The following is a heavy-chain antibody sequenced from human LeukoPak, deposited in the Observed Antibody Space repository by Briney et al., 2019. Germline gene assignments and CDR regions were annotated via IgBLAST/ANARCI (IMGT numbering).Heavy chain of an antibody. CDR1: GYTFTSYA. CDR2: IIPIFGTA. Sequence: ASVKVSCKASGYTFTSYAISWVRQAPGQGLEWMGGIIPIFGTANYAQKFQGRVTITRNTSISTAYMELSSLRSEDTAVYYCARRLGEWSSEPWGQGTLVTVSS. D-gene: IGHD3-3*01. J-gene: IGHJ5*02. CDR3: ARRLGEWSSEP. V-gene: IGHV1-69*05.